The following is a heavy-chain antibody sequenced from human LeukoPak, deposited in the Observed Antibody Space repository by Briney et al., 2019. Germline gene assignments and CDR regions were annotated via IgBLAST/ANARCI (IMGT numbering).Heavy chain of an antibody. Sequence: SETLPLTCAVYGGSFSGYYWSWIRQPPGKGLEWIGEINHSGSTNYNPSLKSRVTISVDTSKNQFSLKLSSVTAADTAVYYCARLESGYDWDYWGQGTLVTVSS. J-gene: IGHJ4*02. CDR3: ARLESGYDWDY. CDR2: INHSGST. V-gene: IGHV4-34*01. D-gene: IGHD5-12*01. CDR1: GGSFSGYY.